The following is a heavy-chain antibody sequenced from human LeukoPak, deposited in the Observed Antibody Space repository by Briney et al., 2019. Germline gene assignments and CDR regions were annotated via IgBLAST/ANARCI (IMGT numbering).Heavy chain of an antibody. J-gene: IGHJ4*02. V-gene: IGHV4-31*03. Sequence: PSETLSLTCTVSGGSISSGDYYWSWIRQHPGKGLEWIGYIYYSGSTYYNPSLKSRVTISADTSKNQFSLKLSSVTAADTAVYYCARDQSGYDPFDYWGQGTLVTVSS. D-gene: IGHD5-12*01. CDR1: GGSISSGDYY. CDR3: ARDQSGYDPFDY. CDR2: IYYSGST.